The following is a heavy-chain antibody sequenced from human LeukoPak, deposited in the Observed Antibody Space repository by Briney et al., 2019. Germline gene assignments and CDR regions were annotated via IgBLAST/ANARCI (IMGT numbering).Heavy chain of an antibody. D-gene: IGHD6-19*01. V-gene: IGHV1-2*02. Sequence: ASVKVSCKASGYTFTGYYMHWVRQAPGQGPEWMGWINPNSGGTNYAQKFQGRVTMTRDTSISTAYMELSRLRSDDTAVYYCAREPAVAGIAFDPWGQGTLVTVSS. J-gene: IGHJ5*02. CDR2: INPNSGGT. CDR3: AREPAVAGIAFDP. CDR1: GYTFTGYY.